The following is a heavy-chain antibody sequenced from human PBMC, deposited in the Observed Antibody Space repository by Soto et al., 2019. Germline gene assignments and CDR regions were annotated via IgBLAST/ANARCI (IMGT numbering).Heavy chain of an antibody. CDR2: ISYDGSNK. Sequence: SLRLSCAASGFTFSSYAMHWVRQAPGKGLEWVAVISYDGSNKYYADSVKGRFTISRDNSKNTLYLQMNSLRAEDTAVYYCASIAVAGPIDYWGQGTMVTVYS. D-gene: IGHD6-19*01. CDR3: ASIAVAGPIDY. J-gene: IGHJ4*02. CDR1: GFTFSSYA. V-gene: IGHV3-30-3*01.